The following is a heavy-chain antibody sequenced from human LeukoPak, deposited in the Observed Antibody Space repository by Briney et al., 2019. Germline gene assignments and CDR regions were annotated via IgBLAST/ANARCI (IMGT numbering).Heavy chain of an antibody. CDR1: GGSISGSCCY. V-gene: IGHV4-39*01. J-gene: IGHJ4*02. CDR3: SRTTGDSAIIAAH. D-gene: IGHD3-16*01. CDR2: TSYSGST. Sequence: SETLSLTCTVSGGSISGSCCYWGWIRQTPGKDLEWIGSTSYSGSTHYNPSFKSRVTVSVDTSKNQFFLNLSSVTAADTAVYYCSRTTGDSAIIAAHWGQGTLVTASS.